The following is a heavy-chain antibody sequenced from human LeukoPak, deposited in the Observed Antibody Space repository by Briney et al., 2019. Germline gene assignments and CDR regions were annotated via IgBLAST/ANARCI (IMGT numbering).Heavy chain of an antibody. D-gene: IGHD2-15*01. CDR3: ARAPGAALD. V-gene: IGHV4-34*01. CDR2: INHSGST. CDR1: GGSFSGYY. Sequence: RSSETLSLTCALYGGSFSGYYWSWIRQTPGKGLEWIGEINHSGSTNYNPSLKSRVTVSLDTSKNQFSLKLSSVTAADTAVYYCARAPGAALDWGQGTLVTVSS. J-gene: IGHJ4*02.